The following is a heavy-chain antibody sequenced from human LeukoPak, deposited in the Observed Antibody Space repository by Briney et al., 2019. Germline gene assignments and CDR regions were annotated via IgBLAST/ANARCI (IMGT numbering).Heavy chain of an antibody. CDR3: ARAFYAFDI. J-gene: IGHJ3*02. CDR2: IYTSGST. Sequence: SETLSLTCTVSGGSISGWYWSWIRQPAGKGLEWIGRIYTSGSTNYNPSLGSRVTISLDTSKNQISLKLSSVTAADTALYYCARAFYAFDIWGQGTMVTVSS. D-gene: IGHD3-3*01. V-gene: IGHV4-4*07. CDR1: GGSISGWY.